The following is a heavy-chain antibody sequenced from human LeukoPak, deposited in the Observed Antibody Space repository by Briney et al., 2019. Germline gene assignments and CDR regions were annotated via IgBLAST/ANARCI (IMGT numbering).Heavy chain of an antibody. J-gene: IGHJ4*02. CDR1: GGSFSSYA. CDR3: ARGSYHSSGYCDY. Sequence: ASVKVSCKASGGSFSSYAFSWLRQAPGQGLEWMGIINPSGGSTSYVKKFQGRVTMTSDTSTSTVYMELSSLRSEDTAVYYCARGSYHSSGYCDYWGQGTLVTVSS. CDR2: INPSGGST. V-gene: IGHV1-46*01. D-gene: IGHD3-22*01.